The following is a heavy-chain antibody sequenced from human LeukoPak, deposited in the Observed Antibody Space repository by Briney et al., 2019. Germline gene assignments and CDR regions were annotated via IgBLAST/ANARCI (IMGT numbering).Heavy chain of an antibody. V-gene: IGHV3-7*01. CDR3: ASLGGLPPYYYYMDV. Sequence: GGSLRLSCAASGFTFSSYWMSWVRQAPGKGLEWVANIKQDGSEKYYVDSVKGRFTISRDNAKNSLYLQMNSLRAEDTAVYYCASLGGLPPYYYYMDVWGKGTTVTVSS. J-gene: IGHJ6*03. CDR1: GFTFSSYW. CDR2: IKQDGSEK.